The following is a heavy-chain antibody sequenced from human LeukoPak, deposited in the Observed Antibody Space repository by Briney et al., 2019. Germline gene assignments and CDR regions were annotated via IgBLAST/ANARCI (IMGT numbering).Heavy chain of an antibody. Sequence: GESLKISCKGSGYSFSTYWIGWVRQMPGRGLEWMGIIYPADSDTRYSPSFQGQVTISADKSISTTYLQWSSLKASDTAVYYCVTRDIGPSAFDIWGQGTMVTVSS. D-gene: IGHD2-15*01. CDR2: IYPADSDT. J-gene: IGHJ3*02. CDR3: VTRDIGPSAFDI. V-gene: IGHV5-51*01. CDR1: GYSFSTYW.